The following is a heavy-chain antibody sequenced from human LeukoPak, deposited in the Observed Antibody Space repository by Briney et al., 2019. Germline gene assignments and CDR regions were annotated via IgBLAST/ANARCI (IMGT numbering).Heavy chain of an antibody. CDR3: ARVPGPNFYYAMDV. CDR2: ISGGSSII. J-gene: IGHJ6*02. D-gene: IGHD4/OR15-4a*01. Sequence: GGSLRLSCAASGFPFSTYSINWVRQAPGKGLEWVSYISGGSSIIKYADSVKGRFTISRDNAKSSLYLQMNSLRDEDTAVYYCARVPGPNFYYAMDVWGQGTTVTVSS. CDR1: GFPFSTYS. V-gene: IGHV3-48*02.